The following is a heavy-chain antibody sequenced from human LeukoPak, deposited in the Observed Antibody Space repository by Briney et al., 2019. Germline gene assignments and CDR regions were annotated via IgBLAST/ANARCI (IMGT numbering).Heavy chain of an antibody. V-gene: IGHV3-33*01. CDR3: AARKVRGVWFYLDY. Sequence: QPGRSLRLSCAASGFTFSGYGMHWVRQAPGKGLEWVAVIWYDGSNKYYADSVKGRFAISTDNSKNTLYLQMNSLRVEDTAVYFCAARKVRGVWFYLDYWGQGTLVTVSS. D-gene: IGHD3-10*01. CDR2: IWYDGSNK. J-gene: IGHJ4*02. CDR1: GFTFSGYG.